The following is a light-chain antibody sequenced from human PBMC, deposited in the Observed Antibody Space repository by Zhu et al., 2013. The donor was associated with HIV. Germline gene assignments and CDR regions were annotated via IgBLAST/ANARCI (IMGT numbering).Light chain of an antibody. CDR2: GAS. CDR1: QSVSSN. V-gene: IGKV3-20*01. Sequence: EVVLTQSPATLSVSPGEGATLSCRASQSVSSNLAWYQQKAGQAPRLLIYGASTRATGIPDRFSGSGSGTDFTLTISRLEPEDFAVYYCQQYGSSPLTFGGGTKVEIK. J-gene: IGKJ4*01. CDR3: QQYGSSPLT.